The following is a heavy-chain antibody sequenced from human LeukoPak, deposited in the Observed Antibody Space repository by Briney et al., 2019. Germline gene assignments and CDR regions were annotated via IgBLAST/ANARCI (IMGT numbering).Heavy chain of an antibody. CDR3: ARGWGIAPAGTNWFDP. D-gene: IGHD6-13*01. Sequence: PVKVSCKASGGTFSSYTVSWVRQAPGQGLEWMGRIIPIPGIANYAQKFQGRVTITADKSTSTAYMELSSLRSEDTAVYYCARGWGIAPAGTNWFDPWGQGTLVTVSS. CDR1: GGTFSSYT. CDR2: IIPIPGIA. V-gene: IGHV1-69*02. J-gene: IGHJ5*02.